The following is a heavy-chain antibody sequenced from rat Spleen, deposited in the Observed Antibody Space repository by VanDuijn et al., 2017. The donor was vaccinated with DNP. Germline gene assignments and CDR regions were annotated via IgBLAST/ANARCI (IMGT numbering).Heavy chain of an antibody. J-gene: IGHJ4*01. Sequence: QVQLKESGPGLVQPSQTLSLTCAVSGFSLSSYGVIWVRQPPGKGLEWMGVIWDNGNTNSNSALKSRLSISRDTSKSQVFLKMSSLKTEDTATYYCARDRYYGSTVGMDAWGQGASVTVSS. CDR2: IWDNGNT. V-gene: IGHV2-13*01. D-gene: IGHD1-6*01. CDR1: GFSLSSYG. CDR3: ARDRYYGSTVGMDA.